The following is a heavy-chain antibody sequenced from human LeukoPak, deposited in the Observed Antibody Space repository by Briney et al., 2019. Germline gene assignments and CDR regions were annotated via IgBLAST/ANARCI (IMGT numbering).Heavy chain of an antibody. Sequence: SETLSLTCTVSGGSINSFYWSWIRQPAGEGLEWIGRISASGSTSYSPSLLSRVTMSLDTSRNQFSLKLSSVTAADTAVYYCARDHVYGSGSPYYYYGMDVWGQGTTVTVSS. V-gene: IGHV4-4*07. CDR1: GGSINSFY. J-gene: IGHJ6*02. CDR3: ARDHVYGSGSPYYYYGMDV. CDR2: ISASGST. D-gene: IGHD3-10*01.